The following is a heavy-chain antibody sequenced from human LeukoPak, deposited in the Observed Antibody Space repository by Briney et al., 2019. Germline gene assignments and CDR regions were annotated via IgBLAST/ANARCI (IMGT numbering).Heavy chain of an antibody. CDR3: ARLTRLSTSLDRYYLDY. CDR1: CHSISSYY. V-gene: IGHV4-4*09. J-gene: IGHJ4*02. CDR2: IYTSGGT. D-gene: IGHD6-6*01. Sequence: PSETLSPTCTVSCHSISSYYWSWIRQPPGKGLEWIGYIYTSGGTNYIPTLKGRVTISIHTSKNQFSLKLSSVTAADSAVYYCARLTRLSTSLDRYYLDYWGQGALVTVSS.